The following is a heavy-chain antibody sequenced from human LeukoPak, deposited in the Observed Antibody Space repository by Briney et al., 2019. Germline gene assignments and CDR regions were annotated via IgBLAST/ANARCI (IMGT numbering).Heavy chain of an antibody. V-gene: IGHV3-53*05. J-gene: IGHJ4*02. D-gene: IGHD6-13*01. CDR3: VKGGYTSSWANDY. Sequence: GGSLRLSCAASGFTVSSNYMSWVRQAPGKGLEWVSVIYSGGSTYYADSVKGRFTISRDNSKNTLYLQMSSLRAEDTAVYYCVKGGYTSSWANDYWGQGTLVTVSS. CDR1: GFTVSSNY. CDR2: IYSGGST.